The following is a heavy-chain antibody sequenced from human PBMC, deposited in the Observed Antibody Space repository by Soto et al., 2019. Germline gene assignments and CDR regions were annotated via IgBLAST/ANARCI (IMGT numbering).Heavy chain of an antibody. Sequence: QVQLVQSGGEVKKPGASVKVSCKASGYSFTSYGINWVRQAPGQGLEWMGWASGHNGNANYAQKVQGRVTMTTDTSTSTAYMELRSLRSDDRAVYYCARDRAAVAGPSVWFDPWGQGTLVTVYS. CDR3: ARDRAAVAGPSVWFDP. CDR2: ASGHNGNA. CDR1: GYSFTSYG. J-gene: IGHJ5*02. D-gene: IGHD6-19*01. V-gene: IGHV1-18*01.